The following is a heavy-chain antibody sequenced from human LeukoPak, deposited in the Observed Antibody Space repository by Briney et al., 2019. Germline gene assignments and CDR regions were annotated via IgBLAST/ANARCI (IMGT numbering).Heavy chain of an antibody. D-gene: IGHD2-15*01. J-gene: IGHJ6*03. V-gene: IGHV1-69*13. CDR3: ARDEVVVAATGMDV. Sequence: SVKVSCKASGGTFSSYAISWVRQAPGQGLEWMGGIIPIFGTANYAQKFQGRVTITADESTSTAYMELSSLRSEDTAVYYCARDEVVVAATGMDVCRERPTVTVSS. CDR1: GGTFSSYA. CDR2: IIPIFGTA.